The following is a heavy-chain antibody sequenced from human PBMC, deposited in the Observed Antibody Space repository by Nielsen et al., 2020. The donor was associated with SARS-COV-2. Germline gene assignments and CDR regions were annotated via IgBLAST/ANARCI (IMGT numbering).Heavy chain of an antibody. CDR2: MNPNSGNT. Sequence: ASVKVSCKASGYTFTSYDINWVRQATGQGLEWMGWMNPNSGNTGYAQKFQGRVTMTRNTSISTAYMELSSLRSEDTAVYYCARFIVVVPAATVPYGMDVWAKGPRSPSP. CDR1: GYTFTSYD. D-gene: IGHD2-2*01. J-gene: IGHJ6*02. V-gene: IGHV1-8*01. CDR3: ARFIVVVPAATVPYGMDV.